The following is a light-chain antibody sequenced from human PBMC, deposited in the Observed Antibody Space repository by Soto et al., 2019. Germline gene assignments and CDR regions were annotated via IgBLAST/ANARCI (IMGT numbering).Light chain of an antibody. J-gene: IGKJ3*01. CDR1: QSVSSSY. Sequence: IVLTQSPGTLSLSPGERATLSCRASQSVSSSYLAWYQQRPGQAPRLLIYGASSRAPGIPDRFSGSGSGTDFTLTISRLEPEDFAVYYCQQSGIPHRLTFGPGTKVDIK. CDR3: QQSGIPHRLT. CDR2: GAS. V-gene: IGKV3-20*01.